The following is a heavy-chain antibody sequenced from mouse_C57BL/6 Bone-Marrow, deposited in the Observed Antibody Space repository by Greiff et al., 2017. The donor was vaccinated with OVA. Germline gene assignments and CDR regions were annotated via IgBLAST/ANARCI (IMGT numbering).Heavy chain of an antibody. Sequence: EVQLVESGGGLVQPGGSMKLSCVASGFTFSNYWMNWVRQSPEKGLEWVAQIRLKSDNYATHYAESVKGRFTISRDDSKSSVYLQMNNLRAEDTGIYYCTGSYYYGSPFAYWGQGTLVTVSA. CDR3: TGSYYYGSPFAY. V-gene: IGHV6-3*01. CDR2: IRLKSDNYAT. D-gene: IGHD1-1*01. CDR1: GFTFSNYW. J-gene: IGHJ3*01.